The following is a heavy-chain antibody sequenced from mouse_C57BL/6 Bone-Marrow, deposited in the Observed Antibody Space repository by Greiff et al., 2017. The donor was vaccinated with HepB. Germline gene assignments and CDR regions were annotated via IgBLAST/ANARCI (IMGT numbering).Heavy chain of an antibody. CDR1: GYSFTDYN. CDR3: ARISTMVTTEAMDY. CDR2: INPNYGTT. V-gene: IGHV1-39*01. Sequence: VQLKESGPELVKPGASVKISCKASGYSFTDYNMNWVKQSNGKSLEWIGVINPNYGTTSYNQKFKGKATLTVDQSSSTAYMQLNSLTSEDSAVYYCARISTMVTTEAMDYWGQGTSVTVSS. D-gene: IGHD2-2*01. J-gene: IGHJ4*01.